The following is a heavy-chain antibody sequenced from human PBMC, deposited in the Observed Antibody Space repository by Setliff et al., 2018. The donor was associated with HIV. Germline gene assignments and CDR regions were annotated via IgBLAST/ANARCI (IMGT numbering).Heavy chain of an antibody. CDR2: INTNTGNP. V-gene: IGHV7-4-1*02. J-gene: IGHJ5*02. CDR3: ARALYGDYGGDINWLDP. D-gene: IGHD4-17*01. Sequence: ASVKVSCKASGYTFTSYAMNWVRQAPGQGLEWMGWINTNTGNPTYAQGFTGRFVFSLDTSVSTAYLQISSLKAEDTAVYYCARALYGDYGGDINWLDPWGQGTLVTVSS. CDR1: GYTFTSYA.